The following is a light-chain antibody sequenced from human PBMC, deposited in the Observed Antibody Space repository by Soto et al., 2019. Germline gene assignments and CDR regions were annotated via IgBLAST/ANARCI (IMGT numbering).Light chain of an antibody. CDR3: QQYFSTRRT. CDR1: QSVLYSSNNKNY. J-gene: IGKJ1*01. Sequence: DIVMTQSPDSLAVSLGERATINCKSSQSVLYSSNNKNYLAWYQQKPGQPPKLLIYWASTRESGVPDRFSGSSSGTDFTPNISSLQAQEVAVYYCQQYFSTRRTFDQGTKVDIK. V-gene: IGKV4-1*01. CDR2: WAS.